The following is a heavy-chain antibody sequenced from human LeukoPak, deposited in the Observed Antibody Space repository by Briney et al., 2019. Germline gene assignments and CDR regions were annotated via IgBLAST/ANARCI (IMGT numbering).Heavy chain of an antibody. D-gene: IGHD3-16*01. CDR2: ISGSGGST. J-gene: IGHJ3*02. V-gene: IGHV3-21*01. CDR1: GFTFSSHS. Sequence: PGGSLRLSCAASGFTFSSHSMNWVRQAPGKGLEWVSAISGSGGSTYYADSVKGRFTISRDNAKNSLYLQMNSLRAEDTAVYYCASSPSLGAFDIWGQGTMVTVSS. CDR3: ASSPSLGAFDI.